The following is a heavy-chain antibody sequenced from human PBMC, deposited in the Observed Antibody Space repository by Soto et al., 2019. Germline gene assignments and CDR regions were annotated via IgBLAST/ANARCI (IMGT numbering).Heavy chain of an antibody. Sequence: SETLSLTCTVSGGSISSGGYYWSWIRQHPGKGLEWIGYIYYSGSTYYNPSLKSRVTISVDTSKNQFSLKLSSVTAADTAVYYCARTPVEMATINAYYFDYWGQGTLVTVSS. D-gene: IGHD5-12*01. CDR1: GGSISSGGYY. CDR2: IYYSGST. V-gene: IGHV4-31*03. CDR3: ARTPVEMATINAYYFDY. J-gene: IGHJ4*02.